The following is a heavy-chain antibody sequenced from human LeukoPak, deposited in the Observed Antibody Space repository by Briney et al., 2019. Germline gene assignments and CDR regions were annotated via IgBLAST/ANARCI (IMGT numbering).Heavy chain of an antibody. CDR2: INSDGSST. D-gene: IGHD6-13*01. CDR3: ARATSWYGY. CDR1: GFTFSGFS. V-gene: IGHV3-74*01. Sequence: GGSLRLSCAASGFTFSGFSMHWVRQAPGKGLVWVSRINSDGSSTTYADSVRGRFTISRDNAKNTLYLQMNSLRAEDTAVYYRARATSWYGYWGQGTLVTVSS. J-gene: IGHJ4*02.